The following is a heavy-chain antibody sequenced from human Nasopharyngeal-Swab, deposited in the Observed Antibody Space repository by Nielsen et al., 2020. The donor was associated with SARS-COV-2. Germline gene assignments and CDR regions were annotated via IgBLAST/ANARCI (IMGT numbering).Heavy chain of an antibody. D-gene: IGHD3-10*01. Sequence: GESLKISCSASGFTFSLYAMHWVRQAPGKGLEYVSTINDYEDRLYYADSVKGRFTIYRDNSKNTLYLQMSSLRPEDTAVYYCATLYGTSMFDCWGQGTLVTVSS. CDR1: GFTFSLYA. V-gene: IGHV3-64D*06. J-gene: IGHJ4*02. CDR3: ATLYGTSMFDC. CDR2: INDYEDRL.